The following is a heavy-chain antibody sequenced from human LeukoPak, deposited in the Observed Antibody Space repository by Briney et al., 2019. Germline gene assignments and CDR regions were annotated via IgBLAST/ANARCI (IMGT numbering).Heavy chain of an antibody. Sequence: GASVKVSCKASGYTFTSYDINWVRQAPGQGLEWMGWMNPNSGNTGYAQKFQGRVTMTRNTSISTAYMELSTLRSGDTAVYYCARVSGGSCGYWGQGTLVTVSS. V-gene: IGHV1-8*01. CDR2: MNPNSGNT. CDR1: GYTFTSYD. J-gene: IGHJ4*02. CDR3: ARVSGGSCGY. D-gene: IGHD2-15*01.